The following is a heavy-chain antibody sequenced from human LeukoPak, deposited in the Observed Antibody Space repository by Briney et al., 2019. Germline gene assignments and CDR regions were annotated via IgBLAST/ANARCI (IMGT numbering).Heavy chain of an antibody. CDR1: GFTFSSYA. CDR2: ISYDGSNK. Sequence: GGSLRLSCAASGFTFSSYAMHWVRQAPGKGLEWVAVISYDGSNKYYADSVKGRFTISRDNSKNTLYLQMNSLRAEDTAVYYCARDLAAELASYFDYWGQGTLVTVSS. CDR3: ARDLAAELASYFDY. D-gene: IGHD6-13*01. V-gene: IGHV3-30-3*01. J-gene: IGHJ4*02.